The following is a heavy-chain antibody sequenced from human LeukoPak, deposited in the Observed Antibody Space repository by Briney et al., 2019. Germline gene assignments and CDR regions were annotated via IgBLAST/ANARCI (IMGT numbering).Heavy chain of an antibody. J-gene: IGHJ3*02. D-gene: IGHD3-22*01. Sequence: GGSLRLSCAASGFTFSSYWMHWVRQPPGKGLVWVSRINSDGGTTSYADSVNGRFTISRDNAKNTLYLQMNSLRAEDTAVYYCAHYDSSGYHAFDIWGQGTMVTVSS. V-gene: IGHV3-74*01. CDR1: GFTFSSYW. CDR2: INSDGGTT. CDR3: AHYDSSGYHAFDI.